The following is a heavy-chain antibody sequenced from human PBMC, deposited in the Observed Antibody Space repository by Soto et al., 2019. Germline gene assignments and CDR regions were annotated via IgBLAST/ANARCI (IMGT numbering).Heavy chain of an antibody. D-gene: IGHD3-10*01. J-gene: IGHJ5*02. CDR2: INHSGST. V-gene: IGHV4-34*01. Sequence: QVQLQQWGAGLLKPSETLSLTCAVYGGSFSGYYWSWIRQPPGKGLEWIGEINHSGSTNYNPSLKCRVTISVDTSKNQFSLKLSSVTAADTAVYYCARARPVLLWFGGGDWFDPWGQGTLVTVSS. CDR3: ARARPVLLWFGGGDWFDP. CDR1: GGSFSGYY.